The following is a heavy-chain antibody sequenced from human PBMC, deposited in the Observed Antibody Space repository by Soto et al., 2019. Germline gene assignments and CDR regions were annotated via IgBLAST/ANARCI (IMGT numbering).Heavy chain of an antibody. J-gene: IGHJ3*02. CDR2: MNPNSGNT. CDR3: ARFFHRDYDSSGYYPGAFDI. D-gene: IGHD3-22*01. V-gene: IGHV1-8*01. Sequence: ASVKVSCKASGYTFTSYDINWVRQATGQGLEWMGWMNPNSGNTGYAQKFQGRVTMTRNTSISTAYMELSSLRSEDTAVYYCARFFHRDYDSSGYYPGAFDIWGQGTMVTVSS. CDR1: GYTFTSYD.